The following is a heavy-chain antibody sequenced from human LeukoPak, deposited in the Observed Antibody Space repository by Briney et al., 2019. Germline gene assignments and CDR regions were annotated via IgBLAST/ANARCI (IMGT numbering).Heavy chain of an antibody. D-gene: IGHD2-8*01. J-gene: IGHJ5*02. V-gene: IGHV4-59*12. CDR1: GSSISSYY. CDR3: AKNGQSGFSFDP. Sequence: SETLSLTRTVSGSSISSYYWSWIRQPPGKGLEWIGYIYYSGSTNYNPSLKSRVTISVDTSKNQFSLKLSSVTAADTAVYYCAKNGQSGFSFDPWGQGTLVTVSS. CDR2: IYYSGST.